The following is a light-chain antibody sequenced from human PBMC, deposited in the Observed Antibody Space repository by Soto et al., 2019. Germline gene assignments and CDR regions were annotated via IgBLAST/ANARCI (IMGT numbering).Light chain of an antibody. CDR2: EVS. J-gene: IGLJ1*01. CDR1: SSDVGGYNY. CDR3: SSYTSSTPYV. V-gene: IGLV2-14*01. Sequence: QSALAQPASVSGSPGQSISISCTGTSSDVGGYNYVSWYQQQPGKAPKLMICEVSSQPSGVSDRFSGSKSGNTASLTISGLQAEDEADYYCSSYTSSTPYVFGSGTKVTVL.